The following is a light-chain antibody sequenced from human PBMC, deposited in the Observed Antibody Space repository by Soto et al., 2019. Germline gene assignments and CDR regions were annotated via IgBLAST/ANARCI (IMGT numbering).Light chain of an antibody. V-gene: IGKV1-33*01. CDR1: QDISNY. Sequence: DIQMNQSPSSQSASVGDRVTITCQASQDISNYLNWYQQKPGKAPKLLIYDASNLETGVPSRFSGSGSGTHFTFTINSLQPEDIAAYFCQHYHSLPLTFGQRTKVEIK. J-gene: IGKJ1*01. CDR3: QHYHSLPLT. CDR2: DAS.